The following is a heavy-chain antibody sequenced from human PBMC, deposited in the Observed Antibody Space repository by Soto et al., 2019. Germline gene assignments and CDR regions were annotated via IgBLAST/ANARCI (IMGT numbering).Heavy chain of an antibody. V-gene: IGHV2-5*02. J-gene: IGHJ4*02. CDR2: VYRDNDK. D-gene: IGHD2-8*02. CDR1: GFSFDTSEVG. CDR3: AYCLAAMSALLTHRPDGVCFRACVIY. Sequence: QITLKESGPTLVKPTQTLTLTCTFSGFSFDTSEVGVGWIRQPPGKALEWLALVYRDNDKRYNPSLRSRLTITTDSSKEEVVLTRTHMDPVDTATYYCAYCLAAMSALLTHRPDGVCFRACVIYWGQGILVTVSS.